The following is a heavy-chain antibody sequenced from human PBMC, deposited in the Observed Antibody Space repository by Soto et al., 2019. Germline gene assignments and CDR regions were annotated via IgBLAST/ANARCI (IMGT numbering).Heavy chain of an antibody. CDR2: INPYNGNT. D-gene: IGHD3-16*01. Sequence: QVQLVQSGAEVKKPGASVKVSCKASGYTFTSYGISWVRQAPGQGLEWMGWINPYNGNTNYAQKLQGRVTMTTDTSPNTAYMELRSLRSDATAVYYCARDWFGIDYWGQGTLVTVSS. V-gene: IGHV1-18*01. CDR3: ARDWFGIDY. J-gene: IGHJ4*02. CDR1: GYTFTSYG.